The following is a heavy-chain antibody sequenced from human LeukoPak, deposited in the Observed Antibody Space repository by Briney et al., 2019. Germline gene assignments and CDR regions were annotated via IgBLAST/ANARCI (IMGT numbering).Heavy chain of an antibody. J-gene: IGHJ5*02. CDR2: IYHSGHT. V-gene: IGHV4-59*08. CDR3: ARHPFQYPFDH. CDR1: GTSVSSDY. D-gene: IGHD2/OR15-2a*01. Sequence: SETLSLTCTVSGTSVSSDYWSWIRQSPGKGLEWIGYIYHSGHTMSNPSLKSRVSLSLDTSNNQFSLKLSSVTAADTAVYYCARHPFQYPFDHWGQGTVVSVSS.